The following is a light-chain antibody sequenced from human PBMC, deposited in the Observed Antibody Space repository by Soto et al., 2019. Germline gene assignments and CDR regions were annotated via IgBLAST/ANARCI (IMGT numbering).Light chain of an antibody. J-gene: IGKJ4*01. CDR2: DAS. V-gene: IGKV3-15*01. Sequence: EIVMTQSPATLSVSPGGRATLSCRASQNICRNLAWYQQIPGQAPRLLFYDASTRATGIPARFSASGSGTEFTLTITSLQSEDFAVYYCQQYNQWPHPFGGGTKVDI. CDR1: QNICRN. CDR3: QQYNQWPHP.